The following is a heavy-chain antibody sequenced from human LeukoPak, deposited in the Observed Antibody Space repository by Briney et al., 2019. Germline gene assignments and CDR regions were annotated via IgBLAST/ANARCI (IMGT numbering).Heavy chain of an antibody. CDR1: GYTFSSYG. V-gene: IGHV1-18*01. J-gene: IGHJ5*02. CDR3: ARDNSVGDIAWWFDP. CDR2: ISAYNANT. D-gene: IGHD3-16*02. Sequence: ASVKVSCKASGYTFSSYGISWVRQAPGQGLEWMGWISAYNANTHYAQKVQGRVTMTRDMSTTTDYMELSSLRSEDTAVYYCARDNSVGDIAWWFDPWGQGTLVTVSS.